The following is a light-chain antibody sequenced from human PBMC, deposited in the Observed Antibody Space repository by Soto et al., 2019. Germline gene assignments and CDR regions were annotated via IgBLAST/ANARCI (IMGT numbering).Light chain of an antibody. CDR3: QQSYSTPRT. Sequence: DIQMTQSPSSLSASVGDRVTITCRASQSISSYLNWYQQKPGKAPKLLIYAASSLQSGVPSRFSGSGSGTDFTLTISSLQPEDFANYYCQQSYSTPRTFGQGTKLEI. CDR2: AAS. J-gene: IGKJ2*01. CDR1: QSISSY. V-gene: IGKV1-39*01.